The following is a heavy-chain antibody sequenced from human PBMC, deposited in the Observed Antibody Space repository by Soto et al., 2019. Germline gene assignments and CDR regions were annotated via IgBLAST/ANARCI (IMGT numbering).Heavy chain of an antibody. CDR1: GGTFSSYA. CDR3: VSVVAIPGYPDN. J-gene: IGHJ4*02. Sequence: QVQLVQSGAEVRQPASSVNVSCKTSGGTFSSYAISWVRQAPGQGLEWMGGIVPIVDTSTYAQKFKDRVIIIADKSTSTVYMELSSLRSDNTAVYACVSVVAIPGYPDNWGQGTLVTVSS. D-gene: IGHD5-12*01. CDR2: IVPIVDTS. V-gene: IGHV1-69*14.